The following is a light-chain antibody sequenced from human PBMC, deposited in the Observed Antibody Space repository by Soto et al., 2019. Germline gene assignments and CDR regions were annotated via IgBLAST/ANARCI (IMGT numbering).Light chain of an antibody. CDR3: QQSYSTEVT. V-gene: IGKV1-39*01. J-gene: IGKJ3*01. Sequence: DLQMTQSPSSLSASVGDRVTITCRASQSIRRYLNWYQQKPGKAPKLLIYAASSSQSGVPSRFSGSGSGTDFTLTISSLQPEDFATYYCQQSYSTEVTFGPGTKVDIK. CDR1: QSIRRY. CDR2: AAS.